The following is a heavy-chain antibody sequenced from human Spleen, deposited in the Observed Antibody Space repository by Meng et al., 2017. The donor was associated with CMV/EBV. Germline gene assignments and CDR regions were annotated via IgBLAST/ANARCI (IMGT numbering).Heavy chain of an antibody. V-gene: IGHV3-23*01. CDR1: GFTFDDYA. J-gene: IGHJ4*02. CDR2: ISGSGGST. CDR3: AKDQGWGYCGSTSCPMSGGFDY. Sequence: GESLKISCAASGFTFDDYAMHWVRQAPGKGLEWVSGISGSGGSTYYADSVKGRFTIYRDNSKNTLNLQMNSLRAEDTAVYYCAKDQGWGYCGSTSCPMSGGFDYWGQGTLVTVSS. D-gene: IGHD2-2*01.